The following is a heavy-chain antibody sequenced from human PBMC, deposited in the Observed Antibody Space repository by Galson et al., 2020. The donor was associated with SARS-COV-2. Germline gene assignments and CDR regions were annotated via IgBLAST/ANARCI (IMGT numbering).Heavy chain of an antibody. D-gene: IGHD4-4*01. CDR3: ARDSQGGNDYNYLLF. CDR1: GYTFTSYY. CDR2: INPSGGGT. Sequence: ASVTVSCKASGYTFTSYYIHWVRQAPGQGLEWMGIINPSGGGTTYAQKFQGRVTITTDTSTSTVYMELSSLRSEDTAVYYCARDSQGGNDYNYLLFWGQGTLVTVSS. J-gene: IGHJ4*02. V-gene: IGHV1-46*01.